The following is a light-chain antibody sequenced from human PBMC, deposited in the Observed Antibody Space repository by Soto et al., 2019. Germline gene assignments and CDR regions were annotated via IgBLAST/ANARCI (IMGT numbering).Light chain of an antibody. CDR2: TVT. J-gene: IGLJ1*01. CDR3: SPYAGSSSFV. CDR1: SSDIGGYNY. V-gene: IGLV2-11*01. Sequence: QSVLTQPRSVSGSPGQSVTISCTGTSSDIGGYNYVSWYQQHPGKAPKLMIYTVTKRPSGVPDRFSGSKSDNTASLTISGLQATDEAVYYCSPYAGSSSFVFGPGTKVT.